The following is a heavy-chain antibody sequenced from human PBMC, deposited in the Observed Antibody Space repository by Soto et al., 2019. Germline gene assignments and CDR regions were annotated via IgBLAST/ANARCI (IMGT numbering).Heavy chain of an antibody. V-gene: IGHV4-61*01. CDR1: GGSVSSGSYY. Sequence: SETLSLTCTVSGGSVSSGSYYWSWIRQPPGKGLEWIGYIYYSGSTNYNPSLKSRVTISVDTSKNQFSLKLSSVTAADTAVYYCARGRGVDGSGSYNWFDPWGQGTLVTVSS. J-gene: IGHJ5*02. D-gene: IGHD3-10*01. CDR2: IYYSGST. CDR3: ARGRGVDGSGSYNWFDP.